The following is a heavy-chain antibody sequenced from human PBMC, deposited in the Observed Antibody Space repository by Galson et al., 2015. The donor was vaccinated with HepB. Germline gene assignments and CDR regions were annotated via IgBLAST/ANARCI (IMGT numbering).Heavy chain of an antibody. CDR1: GFTFSSYE. CDR2: ISSSGSTI. V-gene: IGHV3-48*03. D-gene: IGHD6-13*01. J-gene: IGHJ6*02. CDR3: ARGSSRVYGMDV. Sequence: SLRLSCAASGFTFSSYEMNWVRQAPGKGLEWVSYISSSGSTIYYADSMKGRFTISRDNAKNSLYLQMNSLRAEDTAVYYCARGSSRVYGMDVWGQGTTVTVSS.